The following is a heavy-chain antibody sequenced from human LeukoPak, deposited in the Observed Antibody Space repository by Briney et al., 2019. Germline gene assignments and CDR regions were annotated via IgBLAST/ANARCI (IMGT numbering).Heavy chain of an antibody. V-gene: IGHV3-9*03. D-gene: IGHD5-18*01. CDR2: ISWNSGIV. Sequence: GRSLRLSCAASGFRFDDYAMHWVRQAPGKGLEWVSGISWNSGIVGYADSVKGRFTIFRDNAKNSLYLQMNSLRSEDMALYYCTKETNGYIYGYFDYWGQGTLVTVSS. J-gene: IGHJ4*02. CDR1: GFRFDDYA. CDR3: TKETNGYIYGYFDY.